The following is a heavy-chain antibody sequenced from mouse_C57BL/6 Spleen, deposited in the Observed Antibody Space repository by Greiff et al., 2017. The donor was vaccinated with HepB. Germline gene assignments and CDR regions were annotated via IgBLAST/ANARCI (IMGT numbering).Heavy chain of an antibody. CDR2: IDPNSGGT. CDR1: GYTFTSYW. J-gene: IGHJ4*01. V-gene: IGHV1-72*01. Sequence: VQLQQPGAELVKPGASVKLSCKASGYTFTSYWMHWVQQRPGRGLEWIGRIDPNSGGTKYNEKFKSKATLTVDKPSSTAYMQLNRLTSEDSAVYYCARSDDGYLYYAMDYWGQGTSVTVSS. D-gene: IGHD2-3*01. CDR3: ARSDDGYLYYAMDY.